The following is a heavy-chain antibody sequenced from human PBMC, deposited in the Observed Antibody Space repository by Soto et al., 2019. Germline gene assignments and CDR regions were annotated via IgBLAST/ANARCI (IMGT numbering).Heavy chain of an antibody. CDR2: ISYDGSNK. J-gene: IGHJ4*02. Sequence: QVQLVESGGGVVQPGRSLRLSCAASGFTFSSYGMHWVRQAPGKGLEWVAVISYDGSNKYYADSVKGRFTISRDNSKNTRYLQRNNLRADDTAVYYCAKDGDTWSSSSPKFDYWGQGNLVTVSS. D-gene: IGHD6-6*01. CDR1: GFTFSSYG. CDR3: AKDGDTWSSSSPKFDY. V-gene: IGHV3-30*18.